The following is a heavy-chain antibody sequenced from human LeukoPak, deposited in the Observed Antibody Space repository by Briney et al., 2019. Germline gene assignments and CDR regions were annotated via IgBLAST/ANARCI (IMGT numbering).Heavy chain of an antibody. Sequence: GGSLRLSCTASRFTLQNYAMSWVRQAPGKGLEFVSGISDSGGSTYYADSVKGRFTISRDNSKNMLYLQMNSLRAEDTALYYCAKCLLSGDSPIFDSWAQGTLVTVSS. CDR1: RFTLQNYA. V-gene: IGHV3-23*01. D-gene: IGHD2-21*01. CDR3: AKCLLSGDSPIFDS. J-gene: IGHJ4*02. CDR2: ISDSGGST.